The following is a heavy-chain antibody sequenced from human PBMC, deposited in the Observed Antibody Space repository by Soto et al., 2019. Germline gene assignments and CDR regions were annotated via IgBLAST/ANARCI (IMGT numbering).Heavy chain of an antibody. D-gene: IGHD1-7*01. Sequence: PSETLSLTDVVYCGSFSGYYCNWIRQPPGKGLEWIGQISQSRNINHNPPFKSRATMSIDTPRNLFSLSLQSATAADTAIYYCAKETGENWTYEAHWGPGTLVSVTS. CDR1: CGSFSGYY. J-gene: IGHJ1*01. CDR3: AKETGENWTYEAH. V-gene: IGHV4-34*04. CDR2: ISQSRNI.